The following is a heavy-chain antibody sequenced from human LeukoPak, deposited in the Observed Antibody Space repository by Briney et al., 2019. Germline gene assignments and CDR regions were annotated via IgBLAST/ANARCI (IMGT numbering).Heavy chain of an antibody. V-gene: IGHV6-1*01. CDR2: TYYRSKWYN. D-gene: IGHD6-19*01. J-gene: IGHJ6*02. CDR3: VRQYSSGWSYYYGMDV. CDR1: GDSVSSHSAA. Sequence: SQTLSLTCAISGDSVSSHSAAWHWIRQSPSRGLEWLGRTYYRSKWYNDYAVSVKSRITITPDTSKNHFSLQLNSVTPEETSVYYCVRQYSSGWSYYYGMDVWGQGTTVTVSS.